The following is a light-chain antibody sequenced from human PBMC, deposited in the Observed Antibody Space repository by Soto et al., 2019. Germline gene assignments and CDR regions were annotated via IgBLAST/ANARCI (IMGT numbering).Light chain of an antibody. J-gene: IGKJ3*01. CDR1: QSVLYSSNNKNY. CDR2: WAS. V-gene: IGKV4-1*01. Sequence: DIVMTQSPDSLAVSLGERATINCKSSQSVLYSSNNKNYLAWYQQKPGQPPKLLIYWASTRESGVPDRFSGSGSGTDFTLTISSLQAEDVAVYYCQQHYTPLTFGPGTKVDIK. CDR3: QQHYTPLT.